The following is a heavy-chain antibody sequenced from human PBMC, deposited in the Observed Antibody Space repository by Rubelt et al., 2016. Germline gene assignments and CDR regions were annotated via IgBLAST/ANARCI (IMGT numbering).Heavy chain of an antibody. D-gene: IGHD2-21*02. CDR3: ARVYCGGDCYYFDY. V-gene: IGHV4-59*01. CDR2: IYYSGST. CDR1: GGSISSYY. Sequence: QVQLQESGPGLVKPSETLSLTCTVSGGSISSYYWSWIRQPPGKGLEWIGYIYYSGSTNYNPSLKSRVTISVDTSKNQFSLKLSSVTAADTAVYYCARVYCGGDCYYFDYWGQGTLVTVSS. J-gene: IGHJ4*02.